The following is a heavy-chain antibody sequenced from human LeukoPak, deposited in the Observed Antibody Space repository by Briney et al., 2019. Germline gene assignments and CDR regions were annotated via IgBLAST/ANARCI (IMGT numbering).Heavy chain of an antibody. CDR2: ISSSSTYM. J-gene: IGHJ4*02. CDR1: RFTFSNYN. V-gene: IGHV3-21*01. D-gene: IGHD2-21*01. CDR3: VRELPPVVQYYFDH. Sequence: GGSLRLSCAASRFTFSNYNMNWVRQAPGKGLEWVSSISSSSTYMYYADSVKGRFTISRDNAKNSLYLQMNSLRAEDTAVYYCVRELPPVVQYYFDHWGPGTLVTVSS.